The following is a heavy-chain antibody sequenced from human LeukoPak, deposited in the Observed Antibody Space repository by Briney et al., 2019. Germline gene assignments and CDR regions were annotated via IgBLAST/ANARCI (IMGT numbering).Heavy chain of an antibody. D-gene: IGHD4-17*01. V-gene: IGHV3-30*02. Sequence: GGSLRLSCAASGFTFNIQGMHWVRQAPGKGLEWVAFIRHDGSNKYYADSVKGRFTISRDNSKNTLFLQTDSLRPEDTAVYYCAKDRYGCFDYWGQGTLVTVSS. J-gene: IGHJ4*02. CDR2: IRHDGSNK. CDR1: GFTFNIQG. CDR3: AKDRYGCFDY.